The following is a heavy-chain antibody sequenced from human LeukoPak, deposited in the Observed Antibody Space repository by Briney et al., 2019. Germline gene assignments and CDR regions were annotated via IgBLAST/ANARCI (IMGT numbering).Heavy chain of an antibody. CDR3: ARDEARYSSGYYPNWFDP. D-gene: IGHD3-22*01. CDR2: ISGYNGYT. V-gene: IGHV1-18*01. Sequence: ASVKVSCTASGYXFTSYGISWVRQAPGQGLEWMGWISGYNGYTHYAHNLQGRVTMTTDTSTSTAYMELRSLRSDDTAVYYCARDEARYSSGYYPNWFDPWGQGTLVTVSS. J-gene: IGHJ5*02. CDR1: GYXFTSYG.